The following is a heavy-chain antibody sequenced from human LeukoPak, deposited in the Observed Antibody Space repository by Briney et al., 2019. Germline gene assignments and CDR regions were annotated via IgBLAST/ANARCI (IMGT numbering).Heavy chain of an antibody. CDR2: IYTSGSN. J-gene: IGHJ4*02. CDR1: GGSISGYY. Sequence: SETLSLTCTVSGGSISGYYWSWLRQPAGKGLEWIGRIYTSGSNNYNPSLKSRVTMSVDRSRNQFSLKVSSVTAADTAVYYGVGDYGGNVCHYWGQGTLVTVSS. V-gene: IGHV4-4*07. D-gene: IGHD4-23*01. CDR3: VGDYGGNVCHY.